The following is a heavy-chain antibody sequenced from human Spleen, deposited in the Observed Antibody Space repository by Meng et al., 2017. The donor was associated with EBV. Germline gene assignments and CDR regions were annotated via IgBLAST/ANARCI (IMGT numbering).Heavy chain of an antibody. CDR3: AKLGGGRRGF. CDR2: INAGDGST. Sequence: QVQLVQSGAEVKKPGASVKVSCKASGYIFTDYAMQWVRQAPGERLESMGWINAGDGSTKYSQRFQGRVTFTRDTSASTAYMELSSLKSEDTAVYYCAKLGGGRRGFWGQGTLVTVSS. CDR1: GYIFTDYA. D-gene: IGHD2-15*01. J-gene: IGHJ4*02. V-gene: IGHV1-3*01.